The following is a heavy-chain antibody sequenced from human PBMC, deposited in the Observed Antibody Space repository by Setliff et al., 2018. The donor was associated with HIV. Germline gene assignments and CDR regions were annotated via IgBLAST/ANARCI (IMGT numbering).Heavy chain of an antibody. CDR1: GYTFTSYG. D-gene: IGHD2-2*01. CDR3: ARGPPIVVVPAALLTFDY. CDR2: ISAYNGNT. Sequence: GSVQVSCKASGYTFTSYGISWVRQAPGQGLEWMGWISAYNGNTNYAQKLQGRVTMTTDTSTSTAYMELRSLRSDDMAVYYCARGPPIVVVPAALLTFDYWGQGTLVTVSS. J-gene: IGHJ4*02. V-gene: IGHV1-18*03.